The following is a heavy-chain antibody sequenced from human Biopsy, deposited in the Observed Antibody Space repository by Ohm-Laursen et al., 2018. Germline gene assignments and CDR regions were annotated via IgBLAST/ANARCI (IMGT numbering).Heavy chain of an antibody. V-gene: IGHV4-39*01. Sequence: SDTLSLTCTVSGGSISSETNYWGWIRQPPGKGLEWIGSIFYGGITSYNPSLKSRVTISVDTSKNQFSLNLSSVTGADTAVYYCARHPTGFWFDPWGQGTLVTVSS. CDR2: IFYGGIT. CDR1: GGSISSETNY. J-gene: IGHJ5*02. CDR3: ARHPTGFWFDP.